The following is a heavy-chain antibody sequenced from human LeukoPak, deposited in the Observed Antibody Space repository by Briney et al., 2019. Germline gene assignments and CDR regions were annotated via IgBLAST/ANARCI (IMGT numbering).Heavy chain of an antibody. V-gene: IGHV1-69*05. D-gene: IGHD5-24*01. J-gene: IGHJ4*02. CDR3: VRDIGEMATIASFDY. CDR1: RGTFSSYA. Sequence: ASVKVSFKASRGTFSSYAYSWVGQAPGQGLEGMGRIILIFGTSNYAQKFQGRVTITTDESTSTAYMELSSLRSEETAVYYCVRDIGEMATIASFDYWGQGTLVTVSS. CDR2: IILIFGTS.